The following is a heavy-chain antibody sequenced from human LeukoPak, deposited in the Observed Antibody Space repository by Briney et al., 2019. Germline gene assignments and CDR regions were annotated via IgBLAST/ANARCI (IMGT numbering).Heavy chain of an antibody. Sequence: PGGSLRLSCAASGFTFSSYDMHWVRQAPGKGLEWVAVIWYDGSNKYFADSVKGRFTISRDNSKNTLFLQMNTLRAEDTAVYYCLGYCSGDNCYSGGYWGQGTLVTVSS. J-gene: IGHJ4*02. D-gene: IGHD2-15*01. V-gene: IGHV3-33*01. CDR1: GFTFSSYD. CDR3: LGYCSGDNCYSGGY. CDR2: IWYDGSNK.